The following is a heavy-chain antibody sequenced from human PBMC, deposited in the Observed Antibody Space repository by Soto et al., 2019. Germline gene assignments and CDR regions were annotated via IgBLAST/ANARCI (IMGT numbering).Heavy chain of an antibody. CDR2: INHSGST. J-gene: IGHJ4*02. V-gene: IGHV4-34*01. Sequence: SETLSLTCAVYGGSFSGYYWSWIRQPPGKGLEWIGEINHSGSTNYNPSLKSRVTISVDTSKNQFSLKLSSVTAADTAVYYCARSWGGPTPYIYWCPGILVTLFS. CDR3: ARSWGGPTPYIY. CDR1: GGSFSGYY. D-gene: IGHD3-16*01.